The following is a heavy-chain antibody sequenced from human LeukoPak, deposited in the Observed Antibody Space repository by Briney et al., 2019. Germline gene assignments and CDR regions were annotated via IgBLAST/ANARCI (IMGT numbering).Heavy chain of an antibody. V-gene: IGHV3-74*03. CDR3: AKDPHGAKTFDY. J-gene: IGHJ4*02. CDR1: GFSFSNHW. CDR2: INSDGSST. Sequence: GGSLRLSCAASGFSFSNHWMHWVRHVPGKGLVWVSRINSDGSSTTYADSVKGRFTISRDNSKNTLYLQMNSLRAEDTAVYYCAKDPHGAKTFDYWGQGTLVTVSS. D-gene: IGHD4-17*01.